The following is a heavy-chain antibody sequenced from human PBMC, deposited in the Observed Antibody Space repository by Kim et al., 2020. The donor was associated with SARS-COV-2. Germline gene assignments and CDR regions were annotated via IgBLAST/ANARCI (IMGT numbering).Heavy chain of an antibody. CDR2: INAGNGNT. D-gene: IGHD6-19*01. Sequence: ASVKVSCKASGYTFTSYAMHWVRQAPGQRLEWMGWINAGNGNTKYSQKFQGRVTITRDTSASTAYMELSSLRSEDTAVYYCATAGGVGYYYGMDVWGQGTTVTVSS. CDR1: GYTFTSYA. J-gene: IGHJ6*02. CDR3: ATAGGVGYYYGMDV. V-gene: IGHV1-3*01.